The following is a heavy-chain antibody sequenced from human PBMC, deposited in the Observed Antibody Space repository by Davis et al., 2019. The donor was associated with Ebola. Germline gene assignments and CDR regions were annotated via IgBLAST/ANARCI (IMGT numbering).Heavy chain of an antibody. J-gene: IGHJ4*02. Sequence: GGSLRLSCAAFGFTFSGSAMHWVRQASGKGLEWVGRIRSKANSYATAYAASVKGRFTISRDDSKNTAYLQMNSLKTEDTAVYYCTGTFTFGGVIANDYWGQGTLVTVSS. CDR1: GFTFSGSA. V-gene: IGHV3-73*01. CDR3: TGTFTFGGVIANDY. D-gene: IGHD3-16*02. CDR2: IRSKANSYAT.